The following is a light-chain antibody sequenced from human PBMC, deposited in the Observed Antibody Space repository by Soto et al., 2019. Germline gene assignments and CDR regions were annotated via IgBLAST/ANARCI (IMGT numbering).Light chain of an antibody. J-gene: IGKJ1*01. CDR1: QGIRND. V-gene: IGKV1-6*01. Sequence: AIQMTQSPSSLSASVGDRVTITCRASQGIRNDLGWYQQKPGKAPKLLIYAASSLQSGVPSRFSGSGSGTDFTLTISSLQHEDFDTYYCLQDYNYPPTLGQGTKVDIK. CDR3: LQDYNYPPT. CDR2: AAS.